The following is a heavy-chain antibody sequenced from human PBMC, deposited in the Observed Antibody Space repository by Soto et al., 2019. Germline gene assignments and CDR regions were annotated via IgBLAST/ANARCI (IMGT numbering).Heavy chain of an antibody. CDR2: IWYDGSNK. V-gene: IGHV3-33*01. CDR3: ARDRILYYYDSQPDAFDI. Sequence: GGSLRLSCAASGFTFSSYGMHWVRQAPGKGLEWVAVIWYDGSNKYYADSVKGRFTISRDNSKNTLYLQMNSLRAEDTAVYYCARDRILYYYDSQPDAFDIWGQGTMVTVSS. CDR1: GFTFSSYG. J-gene: IGHJ3*02. D-gene: IGHD3-22*01.